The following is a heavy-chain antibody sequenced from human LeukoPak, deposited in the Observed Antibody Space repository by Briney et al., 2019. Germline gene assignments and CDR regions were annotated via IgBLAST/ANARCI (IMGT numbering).Heavy chain of an antibody. Sequence: PGGSLRLSCAASGFTFSSYGMHWVRQAPGKGLECVAVISYDGSNKYYADSVKGRFTISRDNSKNTLYLQMNSLRAEDTAVYYCAKESLGLASAFDIWGQGTMVTVSS. CDR1: GFTFSSYG. CDR2: ISYDGSNK. J-gene: IGHJ3*02. CDR3: AKESLGLASAFDI. V-gene: IGHV3-30*18. D-gene: IGHD3-16*01.